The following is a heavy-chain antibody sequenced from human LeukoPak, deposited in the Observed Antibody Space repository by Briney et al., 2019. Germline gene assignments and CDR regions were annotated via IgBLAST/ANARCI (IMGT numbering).Heavy chain of an antibody. J-gene: IGHJ4*02. CDR1: GGSISSGGYS. Sequence: PSQTLSLTCAVSGGSISSGGYSWSWIRQPPGKGLEWIGEINHSGSTNYNPSLKSRVTISVDTSKNQFSLKLSSVTAADTAVYYCAREGSSNGDFWSGYYHLYYFDYWGQGTLVTVSS. CDR3: AREGSSNGDFWSGYYHLYYFDY. V-gene: IGHV4-30-2*01. CDR2: INHSGST. D-gene: IGHD3-3*01.